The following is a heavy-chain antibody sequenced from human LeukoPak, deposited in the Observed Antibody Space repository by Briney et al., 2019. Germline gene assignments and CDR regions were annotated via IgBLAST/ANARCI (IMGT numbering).Heavy chain of an antibody. CDR1: GGSIRSYY. CDR3: AREAYSSAWYLDY. Sequence: SDTLSLTCTVSGGSIRSYYWSWIRQPPGKGLEWIGYIYYSGSTVYNPSLESRVTISVDTSKNQFSLKVRSVTAADTAVYYCAREAYSSAWYLDYWGQGTLVTVSS. CDR2: IYYSGST. J-gene: IGHJ4*02. D-gene: IGHD6-19*01. V-gene: IGHV4-59*01.